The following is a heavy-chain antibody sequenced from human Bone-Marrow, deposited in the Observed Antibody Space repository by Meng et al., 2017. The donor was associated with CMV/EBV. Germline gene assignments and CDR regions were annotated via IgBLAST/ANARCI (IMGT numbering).Heavy chain of an antibody. Sequence: GSLRLSCTVSGGSISSYYWSWIRQPPGKGLEWIGSIYYSGSTYYNPSLKSRVTISVDTSKSQFSLKLSSGTAADTAVYYCARGNGGTSDYYNYGMDVWGQGTTVTVSS. CDR1: GGSISSYY. J-gene: IGHJ6*02. V-gene: IGHV4-59*12. CDR2: IYYSGST. D-gene: IGHD1-14*01. CDR3: ARGNGGTSDYYNYGMDV.